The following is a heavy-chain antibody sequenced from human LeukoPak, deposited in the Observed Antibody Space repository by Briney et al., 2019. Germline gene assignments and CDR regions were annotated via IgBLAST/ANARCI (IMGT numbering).Heavy chain of an antibody. D-gene: IGHD6-13*01. V-gene: IGHV3-74*01. J-gene: IGHJ6*04. CDR2: INSDGSST. CDR1: GFTFSSYW. CDR3: ARDRIAAAGTEYYYYGMDV. Sequence: GGSLRLSCAASGFTFSSYWMHWVRQAPGKGLVWVSRINSDGSSTSYADSVKGRFTISRDNAKNTLYLQMNSLRAEDTAVYYCARDRIAAAGTEYYYYGMDVWGKGTTVTVSS.